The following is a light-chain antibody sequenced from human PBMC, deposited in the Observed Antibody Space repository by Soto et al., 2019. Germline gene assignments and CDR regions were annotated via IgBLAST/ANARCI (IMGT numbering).Light chain of an antibody. J-gene: IGKJ1*01. CDR1: QSISSW. CDR2: RAS. V-gene: IGKV1-5*03. Sequence: DIQMTQSPSTLSASVGDRVTITCRASQSISSWLAWCQQKPGKAPKLLIFRASSLEVGVPSRFSGSGSGTEFTLTISRLQPDDFATYYCQHYNSYWTFGQGTKVEI. CDR3: QHYNSYWT.